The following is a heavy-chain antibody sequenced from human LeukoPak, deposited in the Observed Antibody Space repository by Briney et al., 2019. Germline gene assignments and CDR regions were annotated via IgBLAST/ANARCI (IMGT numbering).Heavy chain of an antibody. CDR2: ISGSGGST. CDR3: AKFPDCSSGSTQYYFDY. Sequence: GGSLRLSCAASGFTFSSYAMSWVRQAPGKGLEWVSAISGSGGSTYYADSVKGRFTISRDNSKNTLYLQMNSLRAEDTAVYYCAKFPDCSSGSTQYYFDYWGQGTLVTVSS. CDR1: GFTFSSYA. D-gene: IGHD6-19*01. V-gene: IGHV3-23*01. J-gene: IGHJ4*02.